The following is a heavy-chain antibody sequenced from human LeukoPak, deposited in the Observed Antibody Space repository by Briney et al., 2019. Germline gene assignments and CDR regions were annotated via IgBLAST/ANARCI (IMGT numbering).Heavy chain of an antibody. D-gene: IGHD3-16*01. CDR1: GGSISSDTYL. J-gene: IGHJ4*02. V-gene: IGHV4-39*01. CDR3: ASEAHRGGGFDS. Sequence: SETLSLTCTVSGGSISSDTYLWGWIRQPPGKGLEWIANIYFTGNTYYNPSLKSRATISVDTSKNQFSLTLSSVTAADTAVYYCASEAHRGGGFDSWGQGTQVTVSS. CDR2: IYFTGNT.